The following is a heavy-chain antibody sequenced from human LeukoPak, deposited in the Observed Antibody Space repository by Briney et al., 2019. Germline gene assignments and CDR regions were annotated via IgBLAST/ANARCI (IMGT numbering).Heavy chain of an antibody. CDR3: AKDVRRAEYCSATTCYTSSFDY. D-gene: IGHD2-2*02. J-gene: IGHJ4*02. CDR1: GFRFKNLG. CDR2: ISASGGGA. Sequence: GGSLRLSCAASGFRFKNLGMTWVRQAPGKGPEWVSTISASGGGAYYADSVKGRFTISRDNSKDTLSLQMNTLRAEDTAVYYCAKDVRRAEYCSATTCYTSSFDYWGQGTLVTVSS. V-gene: IGHV3-23*01.